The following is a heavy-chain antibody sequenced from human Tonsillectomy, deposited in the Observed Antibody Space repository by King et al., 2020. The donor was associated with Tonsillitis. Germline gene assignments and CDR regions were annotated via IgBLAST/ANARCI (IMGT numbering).Heavy chain of an antibody. D-gene: IGHD1-26*01. Sequence: VQLQESGPGLVKPSETLSLTCTVSGVSISTYYWSWIRQPPGKGLDYIGYIYYSGSTNYNPSLKSRVTISVDTSKNQFSLKLSSVTAADPAVYYCASHGTVGATPHFDHWGQGTLVTVSS. V-gene: IGHV4-59*08. CDR2: IYYSGST. CDR3: ASHGTVGATPHFDH. CDR1: GVSISTYY. J-gene: IGHJ4*02.